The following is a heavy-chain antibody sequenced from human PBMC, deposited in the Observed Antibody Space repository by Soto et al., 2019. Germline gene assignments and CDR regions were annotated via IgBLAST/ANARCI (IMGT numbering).Heavy chain of an antibody. CDR2: IYPDDSDT. D-gene: IGHD2-15*01. Sequence: GESLKISCKGSGYSFLSYWIGWVRQMPGRGLEWMGIIYPDDSDTRYSPSFQGQVTISADKSISTAYLQWSSLKASDTALYYCARRYCSGGSCQDWFDPWGQGTLVTVSS. V-gene: IGHV5-51*01. J-gene: IGHJ5*02. CDR1: GYSFLSYW. CDR3: ARRYCSGGSCQDWFDP.